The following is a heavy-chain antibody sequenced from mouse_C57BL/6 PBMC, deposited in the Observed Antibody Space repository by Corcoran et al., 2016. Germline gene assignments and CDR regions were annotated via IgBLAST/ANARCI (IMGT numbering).Heavy chain of an antibody. J-gene: IGHJ4*01. Sequence: EVQLQQSGPELVKPGASVKISCKASGYTFTDYYMNWVKQSHGKSLEWIGDINPNNGGTSYNQKFKGKATLTVDKSSSTAYMELRSLTSEDSAVYYCARQEPSYYAMDYWGQGTSVTVSP. CDR3: ARQEPSYYAMDY. V-gene: IGHV1-26*01. CDR1: GYTFTDYY. CDR2: INPNNGGT.